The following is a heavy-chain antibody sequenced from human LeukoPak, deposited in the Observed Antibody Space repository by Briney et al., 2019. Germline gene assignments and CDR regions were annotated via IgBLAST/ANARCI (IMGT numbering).Heavy chain of an antibody. CDR3: ARHWGADPGELGY. CDR1: GYGFTSYW. V-gene: IGHV5-51*01. J-gene: IGHJ4*02. D-gene: IGHD1-26*01. Sequence: GASLKISFKGSGYGFTSYWIGWGRRMPGKGLEWRGRIYPGDSDTRYSPSFQGQVTISADKSISTASLQWSSLKASDTAMYYCARHWGADPGELGYWGQGTLVTVSS. CDR2: IYPGDSDT.